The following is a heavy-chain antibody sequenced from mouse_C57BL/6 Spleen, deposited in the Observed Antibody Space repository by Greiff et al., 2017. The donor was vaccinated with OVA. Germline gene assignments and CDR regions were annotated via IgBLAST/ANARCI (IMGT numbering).Heavy chain of an antibody. CDR3: TPCYGNYDY. CDR2: IDPEDGDT. V-gene: IGHV14-1*01. CDR1: GFNIKDYY. J-gene: IGHJ2*01. D-gene: IGHD2-10*01. Sequence: EVMLVESGAELVRPGASVKLSCTASGFNIKDYYMHWVKQRPEKGLEWIGRIDPEDGDTEYAPKFKGKATMTADKSSNTAYLQLSSLTSEDTAVYYCTPCYGNYDYWGQGTTLTVSS.